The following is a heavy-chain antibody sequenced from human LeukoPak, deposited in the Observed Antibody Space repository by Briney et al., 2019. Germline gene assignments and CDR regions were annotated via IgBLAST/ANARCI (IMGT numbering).Heavy chain of an antibody. D-gene: IGHD3-3*01. CDR2: INPSGGST. Sequence: ASVKVSCKAFGYSFTSYYMHWVRQAPGQGLEWMGIINPSGGSTSYAQKFQGRVTMARDTYTSTVYMELSSLRSEDTAVYYCARDPTVITSSRITIFGGVKSPHNWFDPWGQGTLVTVSS. CDR3: ARDPTVITSSRITIFGGVKSPHNWFDP. CDR1: GYSFTSYY. J-gene: IGHJ5*02. V-gene: IGHV1-46*01.